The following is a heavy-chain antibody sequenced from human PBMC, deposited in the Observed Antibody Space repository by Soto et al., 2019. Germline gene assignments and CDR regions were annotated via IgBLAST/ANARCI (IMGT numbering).Heavy chain of an antibody. J-gene: IGHJ1*01. CDR1: GFTFSSYS. CDR2: ISSSSSTI. Sequence: GGSLRLSCAASGFTFSSYSMNWVRQAPGKGLEWVSYISSSSSTIYYADSVKGRFTISRDNAKNSLYLQMNSLRAEDTAVYYRAWSEQQLVRGYFQHWGQRTLVTVSS. CDR3: AWSEQQLVRGYFQH. D-gene: IGHD6-13*01. V-gene: IGHV3-48*01.